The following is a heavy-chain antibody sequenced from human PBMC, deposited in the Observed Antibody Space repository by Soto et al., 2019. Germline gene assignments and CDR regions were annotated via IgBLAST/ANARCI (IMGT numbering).Heavy chain of an antibody. CDR1: GFTFSSYW. Sequence: EVQLVESGGGLVQSGGSLRLSCAASGFTFSSYWMHWVRQAPGKGLVWVSRLKSDGSSTAYADSVKGRFTISRDNAKNTLYLQMNSLRAEDTAVYYCARAKGSWYFDLWGRGTLVTVSS. CDR3: ARAKGSWYFDL. J-gene: IGHJ2*01. CDR2: LKSDGSST. V-gene: IGHV3-74*01.